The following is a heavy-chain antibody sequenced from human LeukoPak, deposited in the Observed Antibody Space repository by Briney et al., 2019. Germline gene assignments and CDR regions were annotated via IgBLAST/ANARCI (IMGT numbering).Heavy chain of an antibody. D-gene: IGHD3-22*01. J-gene: IGHJ5*02. CDR2: INHSGST. Sequence: NASETLSLTCAVYGGSFSGYYWSWIRQPPGKGLEWIGEINHSGSTNYNPSLKSRVTISVDTSKNQFSLKLSSVTAADTAVYYCARLPKPYYYDSSGMNWFDPWGQGTLVTVSS. CDR1: GGSFSGYY. CDR3: ARLPKPYYYDSSGMNWFDP. V-gene: IGHV4-34*01.